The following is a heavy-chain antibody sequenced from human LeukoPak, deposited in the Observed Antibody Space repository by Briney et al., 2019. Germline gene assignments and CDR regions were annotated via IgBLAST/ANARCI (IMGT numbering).Heavy chain of an antibody. CDR1: GFTFGDYT. J-gene: IGHJ4*02. CDR2: IRTKAYGGTT. CDR3: ARKSWRLGAYYGDFDF. D-gene: IGHD3-22*01. V-gene: IGHV3-49*04. Sequence: GGSLRLSCTTSGFTFGDYTMSWVRQAPGKGLEWLSFIRTKAYGGTTEYAASVKGRFTISRDDSKSVAYLRMNSLRTDDTAVYYCARKSWRLGAYYGDFDFWGQGTLVTVSS.